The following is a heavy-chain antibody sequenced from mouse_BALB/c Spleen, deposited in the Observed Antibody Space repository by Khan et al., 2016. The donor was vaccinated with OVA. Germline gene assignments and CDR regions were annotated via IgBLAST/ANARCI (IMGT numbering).Heavy chain of an antibody. CDR1: GYTLTNYG. D-gene: IGHD2-1*01. CDR2: INPYMGGP. Sequence: QIQLVQSGPELKKPGETVKISCKASGYTLTNYGMNWVKQAPGKGLRGMGGINPYMGGPTYAADFKGRIAFSLETSASTAYLQINNLKNEDTATYFCARSNGNYWFAYWGQGTLVTVSA. V-gene: IGHV9-3-1*01. CDR3: ARSNGNYWFAY. J-gene: IGHJ3*01.